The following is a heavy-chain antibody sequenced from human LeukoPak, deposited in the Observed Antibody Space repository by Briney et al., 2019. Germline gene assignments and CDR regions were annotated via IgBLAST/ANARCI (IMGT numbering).Heavy chain of an antibody. CDR1: GFTFSSYA. CDR2: ISGSGGST. V-gene: IGHV3-23*01. CDR3: ANYNYYDSSCYN. J-gene: IGHJ4*02. D-gene: IGHD3-22*01. Sequence: GGSLRLSCAASGFTFSSYAMSWVRQAPGKGLEWVSAISGSGGSTYYADSVKGRFTISRDNSKNTLYLQMNSLRAADTAVYYCANYNYYDSSCYNWGQGTLVTVSS.